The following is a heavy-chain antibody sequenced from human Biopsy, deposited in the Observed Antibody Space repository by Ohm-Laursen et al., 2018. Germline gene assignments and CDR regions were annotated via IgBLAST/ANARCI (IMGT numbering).Heavy chain of an antibody. J-gene: IGHJ5*02. CDR3: ARGEGSSWFDP. CDR1: GDSFTSYA. CDR2: IIPIPNVA. D-gene: IGHD1-26*01. V-gene: IGHV1-69*10. Sequence: SVKVSCKTFGDSFTSYAIGWVRQAPGQGLEWMGGIIPIPNVATYAQKFQGRITITADESTSTAYMELSSLTSGDTAVYFCARGEGSSWFDPWGHGTLVTVSS.